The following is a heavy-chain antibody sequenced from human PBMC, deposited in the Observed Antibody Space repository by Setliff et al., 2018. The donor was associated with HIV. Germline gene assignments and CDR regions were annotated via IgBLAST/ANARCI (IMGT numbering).Heavy chain of an antibody. D-gene: IGHD3-10*01. J-gene: IGHJ3*02. Sequence: LSCAASGFTFSEYEMHWVRQGARTGLEWVSAIGVAGDTSYGGPVKGRFTTSRENAKDSFYLQMNSLGAGDTAVYYCAREVHGSGTKAFDIWGQGTTVTVSS. CDR1: GFTFSEYE. CDR3: AREVHGSGTKAFDI. CDR2: IGVAGDT. V-gene: IGHV3-13*01.